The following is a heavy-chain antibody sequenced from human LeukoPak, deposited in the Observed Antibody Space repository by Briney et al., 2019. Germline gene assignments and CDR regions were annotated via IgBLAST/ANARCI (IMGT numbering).Heavy chain of an antibody. CDR3: TRLSGGNSDSYYYGLDV. CDR2: IKTKAESYAT. J-gene: IGHJ6*02. V-gene: IGHV3-73*01. Sequence: GGSLRLSCAASGVTFSGSAIHWVRQASGKGLEWVARIKTKAESYATAYVASVKGRFTIARDDSKNTAYLQMDSLKTEDTAMYYCTRLSGGNSDSYYYGLDVWGQGTTVTVSS. D-gene: IGHD4-23*01. CDR1: GVTFSGSA.